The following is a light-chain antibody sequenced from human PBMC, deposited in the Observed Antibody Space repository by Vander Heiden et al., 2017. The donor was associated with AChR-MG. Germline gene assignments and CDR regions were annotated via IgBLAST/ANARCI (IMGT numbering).Light chain of an antibody. CDR1: TSNIGSNT. J-gene: IGLJ3*02. CDR2: SNT. CDR3: AGWDDSLGACV. V-gene: IGLV1-44*01. Sequence: QSVLPQPPSASGTPGQRVTISCSGSTSNIGSNTVDWYQHLPGTAPRLLIYSNTQRPSGVPDRFSGSKSGASASLAISGLQSEDEADYYCAGWDDSLGACVFGGGTKLTVL.